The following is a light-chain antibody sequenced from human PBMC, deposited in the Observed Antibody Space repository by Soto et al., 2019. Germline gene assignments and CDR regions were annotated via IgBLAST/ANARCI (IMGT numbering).Light chain of an antibody. Sequence: QSALTQPASVSGSPGQSIAISCTGTSSDVGGYNSVSWYQQHPGKVPKIMIYDVTIRPSGVPDRFSGSKSGNTASLTISGLQAEDEADYYCSSYTSITALVFGTGTKLTVL. J-gene: IGLJ1*01. CDR3: SSYTSITALV. CDR2: DVT. CDR1: SSDVGGYNS. V-gene: IGLV2-14*03.